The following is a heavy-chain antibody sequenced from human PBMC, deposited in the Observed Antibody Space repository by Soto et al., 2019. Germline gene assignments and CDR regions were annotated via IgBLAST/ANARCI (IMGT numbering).Heavy chain of an antibody. D-gene: IGHD1-1*01. Sequence: QVQLQQWGAGLVKPSETLSLSCAVYGQSFSGHSWAWIRQPPGKGLEWIGEINESGSTYYNPSLKSRVTISTDTPKNQFPRKLSSVSAADTAAYFCARGSGIVALPGELEDVKYDYWGQGTLVNVSS. CDR3: ARGSGIVALPGELEDVKYDY. V-gene: IGHV4-34*01. CDR2: INESGST. CDR1: GQSFSGHS. J-gene: IGHJ4*02.